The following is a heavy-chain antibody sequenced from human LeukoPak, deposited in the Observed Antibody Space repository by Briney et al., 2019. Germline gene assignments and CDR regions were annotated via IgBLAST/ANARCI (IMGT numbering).Heavy chain of an antibody. J-gene: IGHJ4*02. D-gene: IGHD2-15*01. CDR3: ARQGWYCSGLSCCYFDY. Sequence: PGGSLRLSCAASGFTFSSYAMSWVRQAPGKGLEWVSAISGSGGSTYYADSVKGRFTISRDNSKNTLYLQMNSLRAEDTAVYYCARQGWYCSGLSCCYFDYWGQGTLVTVSS. CDR1: GFTFSSYA. CDR2: ISGSGGST. V-gene: IGHV3-23*01.